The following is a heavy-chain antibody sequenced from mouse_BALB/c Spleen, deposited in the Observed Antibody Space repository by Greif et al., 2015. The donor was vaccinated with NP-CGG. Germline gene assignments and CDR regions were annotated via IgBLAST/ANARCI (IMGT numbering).Heavy chain of an antibody. Sequence: VQLQQSGAELVKPGASVKLSCKTSGYTFTSYWIQWVKQRPGQGLGWIGEIFPGTGTTYYNEKFKGKATLTIDTSSSTAYMQRSSLTSEDSAVYFCARNGYYAMDYWGQGTSVTVSS. CDR3: ARNGYYAMDY. J-gene: IGHJ4*01. CDR2: IFPGTGTT. V-gene: IGHV1S132*01. CDR1: GYTFTSYW.